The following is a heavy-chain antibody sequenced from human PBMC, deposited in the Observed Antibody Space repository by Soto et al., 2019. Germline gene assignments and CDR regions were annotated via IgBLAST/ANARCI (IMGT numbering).Heavy chain of an antibody. J-gene: IGHJ4*02. CDR2: ISDGGGST. CDR1: GFTFSNYA. Sequence: GSLRLSCAASGFTFSNYAMSWVRQAPGKGLEWVSGISDGGGSTYYADSVKGRFTISRDNSKNTLYLQMSSLRAEDTAVYYCAKAITLTLYSFDYWGQGTLVTVSS. D-gene: IGHD2-2*02. V-gene: IGHV3-23*01. CDR3: AKAITLTLYSFDY.